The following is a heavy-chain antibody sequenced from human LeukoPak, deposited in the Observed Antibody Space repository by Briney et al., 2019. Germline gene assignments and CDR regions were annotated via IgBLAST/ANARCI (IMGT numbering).Heavy chain of an antibody. D-gene: IGHD6-13*01. V-gene: IGHV3-20*04. CDR2: VNSNGRSA. CDR3: TRGYSTRHFPFDS. J-gene: IGHJ4*02. Sequence: PGKSLRLSCAASGFTFSSYDIHWVRQAPGKGLEWVAGVNSNGRSAGYAASVRGRFTISRDNAKNSLYLEMGSLRLEDTAFYYCTRGYSTRHFPFDSWGQGTLVTVSS. CDR1: GFTFSSYD.